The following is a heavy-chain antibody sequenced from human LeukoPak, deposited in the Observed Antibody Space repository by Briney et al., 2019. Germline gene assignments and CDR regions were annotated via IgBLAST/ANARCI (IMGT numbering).Heavy chain of an antibody. CDR1: GGSISSYY. Sequence: SETLSLTCTVSGGSISSYYWSWIRQPPGKGLEWIGEINHSGGTNYNPSLKSRVTISVDTSKNQFSLKLSSVPAADTAVYYCARRAYYYGSGGHFGYWGQGTLVTVSS. CDR2: INHSGGT. CDR3: ARRAYYYGSGGHFGY. D-gene: IGHD3-10*01. V-gene: IGHV4-34*01. J-gene: IGHJ4*02.